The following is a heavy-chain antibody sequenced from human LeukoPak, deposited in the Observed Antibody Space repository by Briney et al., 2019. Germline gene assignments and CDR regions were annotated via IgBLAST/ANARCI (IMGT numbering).Heavy chain of an antibody. J-gene: IGHJ4*02. Sequence: GGSLRLSCAASGFTFSSYGMHWVRQAPGKGLEWVAVISYDGSNKYYADSVKGRFTISGDNSKNTLYLQMNSLRAEDTAVYYCAKGYDSSGYYNIDYWGQGTLVTVSS. CDR2: ISYDGSNK. CDR1: GFTFSSYG. CDR3: AKGYDSSGYYNIDY. V-gene: IGHV3-30*18. D-gene: IGHD3-22*01.